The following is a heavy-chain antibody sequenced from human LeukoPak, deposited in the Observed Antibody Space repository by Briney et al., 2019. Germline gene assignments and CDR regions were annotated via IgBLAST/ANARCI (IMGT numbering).Heavy chain of an antibody. CDR3: ALVHVEGYCSSTSCYAFDY. CDR2: ISSSSSYI. V-gene: IGHV3-21*01. J-gene: IGHJ4*02. D-gene: IGHD2-2*01. CDR1: GFTFSSYS. Sequence: GGSRRLSCAASGFTFSSYSMNWGRQAPGKGLEGFSSISSSSSYIYYADSVKGRFTISRYNAKNSLYLQMNRLRAEDTAVYYCALVHVEGYCSSTSCYAFDYWGQGTLVTVSS.